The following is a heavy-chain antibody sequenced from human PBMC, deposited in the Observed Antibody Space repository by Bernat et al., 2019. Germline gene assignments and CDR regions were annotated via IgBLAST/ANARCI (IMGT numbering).Heavy chain of an antibody. CDR3: ARAYTSDAFDI. Sequence: QVQLVESGGGLVKPGGSLRLSCAASGFTFSDYYMSWIRQAPGKGLEWVSYISSSSSYTDYADSVKGRFTISRDNARNSLYLQMNSLRAEDTALYYCARAYTSDAFDIWGQGTMATVSS. V-gene: IGHV3-11*05. D-gene: IGHD4-11*01. J-gene: IGHJ3*02. CDR1: GFTFSDYY. CDR2: ISSSSSYT.